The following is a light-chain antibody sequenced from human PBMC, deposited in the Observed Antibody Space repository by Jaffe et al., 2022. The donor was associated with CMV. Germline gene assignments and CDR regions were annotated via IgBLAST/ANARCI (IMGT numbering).Light chain of an antibody. J-gene: IGLJ2*01. V-gene: IGLV3-1*01. Sequence: SYELTQPPSVSVSPGQTASITCSGHKLGDKYASWYQQKPGQSPVLIIYVDTKRPSGIPERFSGSNSGNTATLTISETQAMDEADYYCQAWDSSTAGVFGGGTKLTVL. CDR2: VDT. CDR1: KLGDKY. CDR3: QAWDSSTAGV.